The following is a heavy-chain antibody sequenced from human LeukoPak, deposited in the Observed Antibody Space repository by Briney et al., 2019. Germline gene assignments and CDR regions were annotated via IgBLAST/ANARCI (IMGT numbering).Heavy chain of an antibody. J-gene: IGHJ3*02. V-gene: IGHV3-43*02. CDR1: GFTFDDYA. D-gene: IGHD1-26*01. Sequence: GGSLRLSCAASGFTFDDYAMHWVRQAPGQGLEWVSLISGDGGSTYYADSVKGRFTISRDNSKNSLYLQMNSLRTEDTALYYCAKTFRSGSYLDAFDIWGQGTMVTVSS. CDR2: ISGDGGST. CDR3: AKTFRSGSYLDAFDI.